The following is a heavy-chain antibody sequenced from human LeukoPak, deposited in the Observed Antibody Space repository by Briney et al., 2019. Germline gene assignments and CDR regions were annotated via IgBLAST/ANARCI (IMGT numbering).Heavy chain of an antibody. CDR1: GFTLSDYY. CDR2: ISASGSTI. J-gene: IGHJ4*02. D-gene: IGHD1-26*01. CDR3: ARVWYSGSYPVDY. Sequence: PGGSLRLSCAASGFTLSDYYMNWIRQAPGKGLEWVSYISASGSTIYYADSVKGRFTISRDNAKNSLYLQMNSLRAEDTAVYYCARVWYSGSYPVDYWGQGTLVTVSS. V-gene: IGHV3-11*01.